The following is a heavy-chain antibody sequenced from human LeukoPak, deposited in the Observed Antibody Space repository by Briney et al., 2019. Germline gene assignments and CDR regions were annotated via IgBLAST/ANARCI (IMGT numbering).Heavy chain of an antibody. J-gene: IGHJ6*03. CDR3: AGEDDYVWGSYRWSLSRYYYYMGV. Sequence: GGSLRLSCTASGFTFSSYEMNWVRQAPGKGLEWISYITSAGSTKYYADSVKGRFTISRDNAKNSLYLQMNSLRAEDTAVYYCAGEDDYVWGSYRWSLSRYYYYMGVWGKGTTVTVSS. CDR1: GFTFSSYE. V-gene: IGHV3-48*03. CDR2: ITSAGSTK. D-gene: IGHD3-16*02.